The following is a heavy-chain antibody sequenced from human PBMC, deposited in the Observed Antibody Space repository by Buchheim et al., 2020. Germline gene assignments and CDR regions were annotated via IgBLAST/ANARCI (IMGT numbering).Heavy chain of an antibody. J-gene: IGHJ4*02. CDR3: ARGFGSGSPTLDY. V-gene: IGHV4-30-4*01. Sequence: QVQLQESGPGLVKPSQTLSLTCTVSGGSISSGDYYWSWISQPPGKGLEWIGYIYYSGSTDYNQSLKSRVTISVDTSKNQFSLKLSTVTAADTAVYYCARGFGSGSPTLDYWGQGTL. D-gene: IGHD3-10*01. CDR2: IYYSGST. CDR1: GGSISSGDYY.